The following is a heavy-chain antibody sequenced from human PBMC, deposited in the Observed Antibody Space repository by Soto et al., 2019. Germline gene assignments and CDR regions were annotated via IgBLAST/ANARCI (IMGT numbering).Heavy chain of an antibody. CDR3: AKLLTSKTYYYDASGYYWLSPFDY. D-gene: IGHD3-22*01. CDR1: GFTFSDYA. CDR2: ISHSGGRT. J-gene: IGHJ4*02. V-gene: IGHV3-23*01. Sequence: GGSLRLSCATSGFTFSDYAMSWVRQAPGKGLEWVSDISHSGGRTYYADSMKGRFTISRDNSKNTLYLQMNSLRAEDTAVYYCAKLLTSKTYYYDASGYYWLSPFDYWGQGILVTVSS.